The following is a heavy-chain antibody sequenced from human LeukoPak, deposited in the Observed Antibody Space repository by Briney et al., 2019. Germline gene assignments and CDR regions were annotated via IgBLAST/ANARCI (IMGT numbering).Heavy chain of an antibody. J-gene: IGHJ3*02. CDR3: ARTYCSGGSCYFGDAFDI. Sequence: TSETLSLTCTVSGDSINTKNYYWSWIRQPPGKGLEWIGYIYYSGSTNYNPSLNSRVTISVDTSKNQFSLKLSSVTAADTAVYYCARTYCSGGSCYFGDAFDIWGQGTMVTVSS. V-gene: IGHV4-61*01. D-gene: IGHD2-15*01. CDR2: IYYSGST. CDR1: GDSINTKNYY.